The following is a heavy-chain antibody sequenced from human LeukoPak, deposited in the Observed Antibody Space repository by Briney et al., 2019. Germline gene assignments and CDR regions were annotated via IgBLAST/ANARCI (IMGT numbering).Heavy chain of an antibody. CDR1: GFTFGDYL. Sequence: GGSLRLSCTASGFTFGDYLMSWFRQAPGKGLEWIGFISGGTTEYAASVKGRFTISRDDSTSIAYLQMNGLTTEDTAVYYCSRGSGWLSVYWGQGTLVNVSS. D-gene: IGHD6-19*01. CDR2: ISGGTT. V-gene: IGHV3-49*03. J-gene: IGHJ4*02. CDR3: SRGSGWLSVY.